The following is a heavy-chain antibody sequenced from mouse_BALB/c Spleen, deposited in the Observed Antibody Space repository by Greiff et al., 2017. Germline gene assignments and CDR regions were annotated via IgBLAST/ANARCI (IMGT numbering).Heavy chain of an antibody. D-gene: IGHD2-1*01. J-gene: IGHJ2*01. V-gene: IGHV4-1*02. CDR3: ARERVYYGDY. Sequence: EVHLVESGGGLVQPGGSLKLSCAASGFDFSRYWMSWVRQAPGKGLEWIGEINPDSSTINYTPSLKDKFIISRDNAKNTLYLQMSKVRSEDTALYYCARERVYYGDYWGQGTTLTVSS. CDR2: INPDSSTI. CDR1: GFDFSRYW.